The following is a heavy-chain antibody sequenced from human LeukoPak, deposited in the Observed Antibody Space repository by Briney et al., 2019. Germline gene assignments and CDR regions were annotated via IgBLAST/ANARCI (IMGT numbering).Heavy chain of an antibody. CDR1: GGSFSGYY. Sequence: SETLSLTCAVYGGSFSGYYWSWIRQPPGKGLEWIGYIYYSGSTNYNPSLKSRVTISVDTSKNQFSLKLSSVTAADTAVYYCARLGLLWDFDYWGQGTLVTVSS. V-gene: IGHV4-59*08. D-gene: IGHD2-21*02. CDR2: IYYSGST. CDR3: ARLGLLWDFDY. J-gene: IGHJ4*02.